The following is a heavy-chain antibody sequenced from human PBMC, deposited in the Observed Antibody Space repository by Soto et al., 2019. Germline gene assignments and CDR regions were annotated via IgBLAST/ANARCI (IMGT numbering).Heavy chain of an antibody. V-gene: IGHV1-58*02. CDR3: SADHPHTAIGWPV. Sequence: SVKVSCKASGFDFGSFGIQFLRQTRGRGLEWIGWIVVASGRTNYARQFQGRVAFSRDTSSTTAYMDLYDLKSDDTAVYFCSADHPHTAIGWPVWGQGTTVTVSS. CDR1: GFDFGSFG. CDR2: IVVASGRT. J-gene: IGHJ6*02.